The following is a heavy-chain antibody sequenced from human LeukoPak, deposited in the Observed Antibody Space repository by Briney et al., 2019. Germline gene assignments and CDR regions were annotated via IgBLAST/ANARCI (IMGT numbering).Heavy chain of an antibody. J-gene: IGHJ4*02. D-gene: IGHD4-17*01. CDR1: GDSITNNNYY. V-gene: IGHV4-39*07. CDR2: IYYSGST. CDR3: ASQRGLNDYGDPRDLTNIDY. Sequence: SETLSLTCTVSGDSITNNNYYWGCIRQPPGKGLECIGNIYYSGSTYYTPSLKSRVTISVDTSKNQFSLKLSSVIAADTAVYYCASQRGLNDYGDPRDLTNIDYWGQGTLVTVSS.